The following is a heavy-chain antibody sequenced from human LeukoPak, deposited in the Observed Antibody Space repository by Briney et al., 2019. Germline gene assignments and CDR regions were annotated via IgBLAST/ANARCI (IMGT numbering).Heavy chain of an antibody. V-gene: IGHV3-33*01. Sequence: GRSLRLSCVASGFTLSNYGMHWVRQGPGKGLEGVAFLWSDGTNKAYTDSVKGRFTISRESSKNTLYLQMNSLTAEDTAVYFCARDIWDSSGRRYFDYWGQGTLVTVSS. CDR2: LWSDGTNK. D-gene: IGHD3-22*01. J-gene: IGHJ4*02. CDR1: GFTLSNYG. CDR3: ARDIWDSSGRRYFDY.